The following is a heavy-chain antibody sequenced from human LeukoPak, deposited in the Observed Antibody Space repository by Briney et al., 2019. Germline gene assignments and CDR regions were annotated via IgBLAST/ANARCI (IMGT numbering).Heavy chain of an antibody. D-gene: IGHD6-19*01. CDR2: IYYSGST. J-gene: IGHJ6*03. CDR1: GGSISSYY. Sequence: SETVSLTCTVSGGSISSYYWSWIRQPPGKGLEWIGYIYYSGSTNYNPSLKSRVTISVDTSKNQFSLKLSSVTAADTAVYYCARRPRYSSGWYSVDYYYYMDVWGKGTTVTVSS. CDR3: ARRPRYSSGWYSVDYYYYMDV. V-gene: IGHV4-59*08.